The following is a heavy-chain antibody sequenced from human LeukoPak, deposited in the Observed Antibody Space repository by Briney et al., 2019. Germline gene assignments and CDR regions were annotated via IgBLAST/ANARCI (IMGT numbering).Heavy chain of an antibody. D-gene: IGHD3-10*01. V-gene: IGHV4-59*12. J-gene: IGHJ5*02. CDR2: GYYSGST. CDR1: GGSIKSNY. Sequence: SETLSLTCTVSGGSIKSNYWSWIRQPPGKGLEWIGYGYYSGSTNYNPSLKSRVTISVDTSKNQFSLKLSSVTAADTAVYYCAREGLNMVRGVIPKEAWGWFDPWGQGTLVTVSS. CDR3: AREGLNMVRGVIPKEAWGWFDP.